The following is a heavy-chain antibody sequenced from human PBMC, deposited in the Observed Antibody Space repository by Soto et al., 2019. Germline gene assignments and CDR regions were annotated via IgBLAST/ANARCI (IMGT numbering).Heavy chain of an antibody. CDR1: GGTFSSYA. J-gene: IGHJ6*02. V-gene: IGHV1-8*02. CDR3: ARERKFDFWRKGLDV. CDR2: MDPNSGST. D-gene: IGHD3-3*01. Sequence: ASVKVSCKASGGTFSSYAISWVRQAPGQGLEWLGWMDPNSGSTGYAQNFQGRITMTRNISRNTAHMELSGLQSEDTAVYYCARERKFDFWRKGLDVWGQGTTVTVSS.